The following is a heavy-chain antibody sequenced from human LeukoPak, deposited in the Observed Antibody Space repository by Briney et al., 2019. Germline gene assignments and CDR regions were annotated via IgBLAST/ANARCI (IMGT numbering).Heavy chain of an antibody. CDR1: GGTFSSYA. V-gene: IGHV1-69*01. D-gene: IGHD2-2*01. J-gene: IGHJ6*03. CDR2: IIPIFGTA. CDR3: ASSTDIVVVPAASPPHYYYYMDV. Sequence: SVKVSCKASGGTFSSYAISWVRQAPGQGLEWMGGIIPIFGTANYAQKFQGRVTITADESTSTAYMELSSLRSEDTAVYYCASSTDIVVVPAASPPHYYYYMDVWGKGTTVTVSS.